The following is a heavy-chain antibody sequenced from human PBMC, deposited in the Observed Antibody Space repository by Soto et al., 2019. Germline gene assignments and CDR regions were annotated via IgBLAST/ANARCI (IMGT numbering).Heavy chain of an antibody. Sequence: GGSLRLSCAASGFTFDDYAMHWVRQAPGKGLEWVSGISWNSGSIGYADSVKGRFTISRDNAKNSLYLQMNSLRAEDTALYYCAKGGGVTIFGVVPFDIWGQGTMVTVSS. CDR2: ISWNSGSI. CDR3: AKGGGVTIFGVVPFDI. CDR1: GFTFDDYA. J-gene: IGHJ3*02. V-gene: IGHV3-9*01. D-gene: IGHD3-3*01.